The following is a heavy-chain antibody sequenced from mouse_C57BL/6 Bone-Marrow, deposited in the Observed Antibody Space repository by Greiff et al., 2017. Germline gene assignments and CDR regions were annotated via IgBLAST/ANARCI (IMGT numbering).Heavy chain of an antibody. CDR1: GYAFSSYW. Sequence: VQLKESGAELVKPGASVKISCKASGYAFSSYWMNWVKQRPGKGLEWIGQIYPGDGDTNYNGKFKGKATLTADKSSSTAYMQLSSLTSEDSAVYFCAREGGLYYGSSRFFDYWGQGTTLTVSS. V-gene: IGHV1-80*01. CDR3: AREGGLYYGSSRFFDY. J-gene: IGHJ2*01. CDR2: IYPGDGDT. D-gene: IGHD1-1*01.